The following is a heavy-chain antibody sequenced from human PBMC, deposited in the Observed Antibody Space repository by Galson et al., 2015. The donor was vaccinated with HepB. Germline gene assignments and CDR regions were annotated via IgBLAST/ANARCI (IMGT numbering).Heavy chain of an antibody. Sequence: SVKVSCKASGYTFTNYGVNWVRQAPGQGLEWMGWISPYNGNTKYLQKVQDRVTMTTDTSTSTAYMELRSLTSDDTAVYYCARDLGDLIMLIAGSPMISWGQGTLVTVSS. CDR2: ISPYNGNT. CDR1: GYTFTNYG. V-gene: IGHV1-18*04. D-gene: IGHD6-13*01. J-gene: IGHJ5*02. CDR3: ARDLGDLIMLIAGSPMIS.